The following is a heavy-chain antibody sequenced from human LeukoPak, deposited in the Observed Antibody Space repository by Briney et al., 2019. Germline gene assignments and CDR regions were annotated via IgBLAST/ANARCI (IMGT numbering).Heavy chain of an antibody. D-gene: IGHD6-13*01. J-gene: IGHJ5*02. V-gene: IGHV3-74*01. CDR3: AREGLYSSSWQYNWFDP. CDR1: GFTFSSYW. CDR2: INSDGSST. Sequence: PGGSLRLSCAASGFTFSSYWMHWFRQAPGKGLVWVSRINSDGSSTSYADSVKGRFTISRDNAKNTLYLQMNSLRAEDTAVYYCAREGLYSSSWQYNWFDPWGQGTLVTVSS.